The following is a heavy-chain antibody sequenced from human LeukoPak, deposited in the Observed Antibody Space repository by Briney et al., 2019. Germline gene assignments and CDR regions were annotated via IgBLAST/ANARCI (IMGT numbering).Heavy chain of an antibody. CDR1: GFTFSSYA. CDR2: ISYDGSNK. D-gene: IGHD5-18*01. Sequence: GRSLRLSCAASGFTFSSYAMHWVRQAPGKGLEWVAVISYDGSNKYYADSVKGRFTISRDNSKNTLYLQMNSLRAEDTAVYYCAKTIQLWSYYFDYWGQGTLVTVSS. V-gene: IGHV3-30-3*02. J-gene: IGHJ4*02. CDR3: AKTIQLWSYYFDY.